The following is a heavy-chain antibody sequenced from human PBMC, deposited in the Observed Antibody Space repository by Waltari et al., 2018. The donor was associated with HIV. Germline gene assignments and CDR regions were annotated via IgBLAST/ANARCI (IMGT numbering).Heavy chain of an antibody. CDR1: GGSISSSSYY. V-gene: IGHV4-39*01. CDR3: ARTKGSGWYVSY. CDR2: IYYSGST. D-gene: IGHD6-19*01. Sequence: QLQLQESGPGLVKPSETLSLTCTVSGGSISSSSYYWGWIRQPPGKGLEWIGSIYYSGSTYYNPSLKSRVTISVDTSKNQFSLKLSSVTAADTAVYYCARTKGSGWYVSYWGQGTLVTVSS. J-gene: IGHJ4*02.